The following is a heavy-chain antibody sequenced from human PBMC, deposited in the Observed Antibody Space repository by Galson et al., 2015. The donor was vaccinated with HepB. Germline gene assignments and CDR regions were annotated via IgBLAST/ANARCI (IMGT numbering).Heavy chain of an antibody. Sequence: SVKVSCKASGYTFTGYYIHWVRQAPGQGLEWMGWINPNSGGTKYAQKFQGRVTMTRDTSISTAYMELNRLRSDDTAVYYCARGFVNTAMVLYYYYYMDVWGKGTTVTVSS. D-gene: IGHD5-18*01. CDR1: GYTFTGYY. CDR2: INPNSGGT. J-gene: IGHJ6*03. CDR3: ARGFVNTAMVLYYYYYMDV. V-gene: IGHV1-2*02.